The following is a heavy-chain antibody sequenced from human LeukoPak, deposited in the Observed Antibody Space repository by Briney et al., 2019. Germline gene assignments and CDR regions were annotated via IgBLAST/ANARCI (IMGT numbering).Heavy chain of an antibody. V-gene: IGHV4-34*01. CDR3: ARLYSSGWRYYYYMDV. CDR1: GGSFSGYY. CDR2: INHSGST. D-gene: IGHD6-19*01. Sequence: SETLSLTCAVYGGSFSGYYWSWIRQPPGKGLEWIGEINHSGSTNYNPSLKSRVTISVDTSKNQFSLKLSSVTAADTAVYYCARLYSSGWRYYYYMDVWGKGTTVTISS. J-gene: IGHJ6*03.